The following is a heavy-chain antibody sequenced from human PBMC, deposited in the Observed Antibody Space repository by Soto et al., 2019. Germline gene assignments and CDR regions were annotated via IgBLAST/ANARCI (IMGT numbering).Heavy chain of an antibody. Sequence: PSETLSLTCTVSGGSISSGGYYWSWIRQHPGKGLEWIGYIYYIGSTYYNPSLKSRVTISVDTSKNQFFLKLSSVTAADTAVYYCARHTRLGGALASGSVYYYGMDVWGQGTTVTVSS. D-gene: IGHD6-13*01. CDR3: ARHTRLGGALASGSVYYYGMDV. J-gene: IGHJ6*02. CDR1: GGSISSGGYY. V-gene: IGHV4-31*03. CDR2: IYYIGST.